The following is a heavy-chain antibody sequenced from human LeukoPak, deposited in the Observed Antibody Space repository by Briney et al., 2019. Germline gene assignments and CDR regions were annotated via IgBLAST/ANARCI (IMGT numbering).Heavy chain of an antibody. Sequence: SETLSLTCTVSGGSISSYYWSWIRQPPGKGLEWIGYIYYSGSTNYNPSLKSRVTISVDTSKNQFSLKLSSVTAADTAVYYCARDRLTMVRGVDDAFDIWGQGTVVTVSS. CDR1: GGSISSYY. CDR2: IYYSGST. CDR3: ARDRLTMVRGVDDAFDI. D-gene: IGHD3-10*01. J-gene: IGHJ3*02. V-gene: IGHV4-59*01.